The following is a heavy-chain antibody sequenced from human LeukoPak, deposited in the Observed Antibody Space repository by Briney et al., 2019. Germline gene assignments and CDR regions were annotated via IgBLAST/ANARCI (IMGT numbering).Heavy chain of an antibody. V-gene: IGHV4-38-2*02. Sequence: SETLSLTCTVSGCSISSGYYWGWIRQPPGKGLEWIGYIYHSGSTYYNPSLKSRVTISVDRSKNQFSLKLSSVTAADTAVYYCARFLAAAGLIDYWGQGTLVTVSS. CDR1: GCSISSGYY. D-gene: IGHD6-13*01. CDR2: IYHSGST. J-gene: IGHJ4*02. CDR3: ARFLAAAGLIDY.